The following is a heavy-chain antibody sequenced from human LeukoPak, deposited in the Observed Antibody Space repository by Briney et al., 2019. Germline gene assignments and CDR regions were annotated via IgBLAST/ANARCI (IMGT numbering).Heavy chain of an antibody. CDR2: MYYSGIT. CDR3: ARQQIYVDTAMIDYFDY. Sequence: PSETLSLTCSVSGGSIRSYYWSWIRHAPGRGLEWIGNMYYSGITNYNPSLKGRVTILMDTSQNHFSLHLSSVTAADTAVYYRARQQIYVDTAMIDYFDYWGQGILVTVSS. J-gene: IGHJ4*02. D-gene: IGHD5-18*01. V-gene: IGHV4-59*01. CDR1: GGSIRSYY.